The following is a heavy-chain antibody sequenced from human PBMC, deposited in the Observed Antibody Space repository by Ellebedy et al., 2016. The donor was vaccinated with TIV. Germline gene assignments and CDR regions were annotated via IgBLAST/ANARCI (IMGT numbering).Heavy chain of an antibody. CDR2: IDLSDSDT. CDR3: AKLGHRATPDDS. D-gene: IGHD1-26*01. Sequence: GESLKISCQGSAYSFINYWIGWVRQVPGRGMEGMGIIDLSDSDTRYSPSFQGQVPISADRSVTTAYLHFNSLKPSDTAVYYCAKLGHRATPDDSWGQGTLVTVSS. V-gene: IGHV5-51*01. J-gene: IGHJ4*02. CDR1: AYSFINYW.